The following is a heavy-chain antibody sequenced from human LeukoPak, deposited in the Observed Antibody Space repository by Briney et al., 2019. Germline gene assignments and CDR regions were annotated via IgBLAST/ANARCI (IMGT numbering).Heavy chain of an antibody. CDR1: GYTFTSYA. V-gene: IGHV1-2*06. D-gene: IGHD1-14*01. CDR3: AKAKPQGSDRDFDY. CDR2: INPNSGDT. Sequence: ASVKVSCKASGYTFTSYAMHWVRQAPGQGLEWMGRINPNSGDTNYAQKFQGRVTMTGDTSITTAYMELNSLRSDDTAVYYCAKAKPQGSDRDFDYWGQGTLVTVSS. J-gene: IGHJ4*02.